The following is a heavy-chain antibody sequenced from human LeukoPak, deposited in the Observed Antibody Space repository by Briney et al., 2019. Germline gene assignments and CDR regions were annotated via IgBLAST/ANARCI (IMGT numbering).Heavy chain of an antibody. V-gene: IGHV5-51*01. CDR1: GYSFTSYW. CDR3: ARHAYSNYGYYYYGMDV. CDR2: IYPGDSDT. D-gene: IGHD4-11*01. J-gene: IGHJ6*02. Sequence: GESLKISCKGSGYSFTSYWIGWVRQVPGKGLEWMGIIYPGDSDTRYSPSFQGQVTISADKSISTAYLQWSSLKASDTAMYYCARHAYSNYGYYYYGMDVWGQGTTVTVSS.